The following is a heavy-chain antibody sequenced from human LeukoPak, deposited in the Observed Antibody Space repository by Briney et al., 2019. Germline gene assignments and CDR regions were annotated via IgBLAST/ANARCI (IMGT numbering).Heavy chain of an antibody. V-gene: IGHV3-21*01. CDR3: ARDYSSPGNFDY. CDR1: GYTFSSYS. Sequence: GGSLRLSCAASGYTFSSYSMNWVRQAPGKGLEWVSSISSSSSYIYYADSVKGRFTISRDNAKNSLYLQMNSLRAEDTAVYYCARDYSSPGNFDYWGQGTLVTVSS. J-gene: IGHJ4*02. CDR2: ISSSSSYI. D-gene: IGHD6-13*01.